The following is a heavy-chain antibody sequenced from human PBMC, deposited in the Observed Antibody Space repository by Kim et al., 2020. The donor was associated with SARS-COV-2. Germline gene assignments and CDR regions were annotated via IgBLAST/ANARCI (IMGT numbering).Heavy chain of an antibody. CDR2: ISAYNGNT. Sequence: ASVKVSCKASGYTFTSYGISWVRQAPGQGLEWMGWISAYNGNTNYAQKLQGRVTMTTDTSTSTAYMELRSLRSDDTAVYYCARASCSSTSCYPRLRSDWYFDLWGRGTLVTVSS. J-gene: IGHJ2*01. V-gene: IGHV1-18*01. D-gene: IGHD2-2*01. CDR3: ARASCSSTSCYPRLRSDWYFDL. CDR1: GYTFTSYG.